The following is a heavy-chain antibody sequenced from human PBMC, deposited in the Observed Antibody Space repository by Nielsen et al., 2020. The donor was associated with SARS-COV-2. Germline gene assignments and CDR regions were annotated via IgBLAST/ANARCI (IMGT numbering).Heavy chain of an antibody. CDR3: ARDYDILMWFDP. D-gene: IGHD3-9*01. CDR2: ISSSSSYI. J-gene: IGHJ5*02. Sequence: GESLKISCAASGFTFSSYSMNWVRQAPGKGLEWVSSISSSSSYIYYADSVKGRFTISRDNAKNSLYLQMNSLRAEDTAVYYCARDYDILMWFDPWGQGTLVTVSS. CDR1: GFTFSSYS. V-gene: IGHV3-21*01.